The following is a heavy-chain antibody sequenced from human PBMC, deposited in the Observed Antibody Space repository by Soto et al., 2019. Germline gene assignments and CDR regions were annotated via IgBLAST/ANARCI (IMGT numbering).Heavy chain of an antibody. CDR2: VYYTGGN. CDR3: ARGRTVRNYAEDSSDYFYFFDY. CDR1: GDSIGAFY. D-gene: IGHD3-22*01. V-gene: IGHV4-59*13. Sequence: SETLSLTCTVSGDSIGAFYLDWMRQSPGKELEWVSYVYYTGGNIYNPYRKSRVTISVDRSKNQFSMKLTTANAADQAVYYCARGRTVRNYAEDSSDYFYFFDYWGQGTQVTVSS. J-gene: IGHJ4*02.